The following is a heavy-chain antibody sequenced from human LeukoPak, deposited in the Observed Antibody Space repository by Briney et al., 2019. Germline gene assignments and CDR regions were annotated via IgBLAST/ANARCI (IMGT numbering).Heavy chain of an antibody. J-gene: IGHJ4*02. CDR3: ARQAGYSTGWYGGYYFDH. Sequence: ASVKVSCKASGYTFTSYGISWVRQAPGQGPEWMGWIAVYNGDTKFLQRFQGRVTLTTDASTSTAYMELRSLTSDDTAVYYCARQAGYSTGWYGGYYFDHWGQGTPVTVSA. D-gene: IGHD6-19*01. CDR2: IAVYNGDT. V-gene: IGHV1-18*01. CDR1: GYTFTSYG.